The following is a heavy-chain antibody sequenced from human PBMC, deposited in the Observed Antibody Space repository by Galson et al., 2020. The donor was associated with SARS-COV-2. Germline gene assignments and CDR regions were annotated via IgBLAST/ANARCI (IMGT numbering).Heavy chain of an antibody. V-gene: IGHV1-46*01. Sequence: ASVKVSCKASGYTFTRYYIHRVRQAPAQGPEWMGIINPSGGGTTYAQKFQGRVTMTRDTSTSTVYMELSSLRSEDTAVYYCARDSQGGNDYNYLLFWGQGTLVTVSS. CDR2: INPSGGGT. CDR3: ARDSQGGNDYNYLLF. CDR1: GYTFTRYY. D-gene: IGHD4-4*01. J-gene: IGHJ4*02.